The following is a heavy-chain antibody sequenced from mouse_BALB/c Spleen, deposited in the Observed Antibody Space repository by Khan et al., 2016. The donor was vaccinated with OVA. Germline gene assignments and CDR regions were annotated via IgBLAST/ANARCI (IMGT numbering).Heavy chain of an antibody. D-gene: IGHD1-1*01. CDR2: ISSGGST. V-gene: IGHV5-6-5*01. CDR1: GFTFSNYA. Sequence: EVQLQESGGGLVKPGGSLKLSCAASGFTFSNYAMSWVRQTPEKGLEWVASISSGGSTYYPDSVKGRYTTFRDNASNILYLQMSSQGSEDEAMYYCEIDYGFAYWGQGTLVTVSA. J-gene: IGHJ3*01. CDR3: EIDYGFAY.